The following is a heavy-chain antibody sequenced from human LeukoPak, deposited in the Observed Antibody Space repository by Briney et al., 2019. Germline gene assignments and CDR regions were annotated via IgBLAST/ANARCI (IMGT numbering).Heavy chain of an antibody. J-gene: IGHJ3*02. D-gene: IGHD3-22*01. V-gene: IGHV3-30*02. Sequence: PGGSLRLSCAASGFTFSDFGMHWVRQAPGKGLEWVAFIRYDASNKYYADSVKGRFTISRDNSRNTLYLQMNSLRPEDTTVYFCAKGSFYSDNSAADAFDIWGQGTMVTVSS. CDR2: IRYDASNK. CDR1: GFTFSDFG. CDR3: AKGSFYSDNSAADAFDI.